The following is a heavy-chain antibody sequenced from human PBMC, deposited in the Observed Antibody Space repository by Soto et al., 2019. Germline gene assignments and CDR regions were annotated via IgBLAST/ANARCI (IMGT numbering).Heavy chain of an antibody. D-gene: IGHD3-10*01. V-gene: IGHV3-33*01. CDR3: ARDRGSGRGAFDY. CDR2: IWFDGSNK. J-gene: IGHJ4*02. Sequence: QVQLVESGGGVVQPGRSLGLSCAASGFTFSGYAMHWVRQAPGKGLEWVAIIWFDGSNKYYADSVKGRFTISRDNSKSTLYLQMNSLSGEDTAVYYCARDRGSGRGAFDYWGQGILVTVSS. CDR1: GFTFSGYA.